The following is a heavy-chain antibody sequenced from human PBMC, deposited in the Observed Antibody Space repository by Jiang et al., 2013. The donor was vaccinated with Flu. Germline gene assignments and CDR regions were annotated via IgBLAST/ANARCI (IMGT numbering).Heavy chain of an antibody. CDR2: INHSGST. CDR1: GGSFSGYY. D-gene: IGHD3-22*01. CDR3: ALYYYDSSGYYLFDY. V-gene: IGHV4-34*01. J-gene: IGHJ4*02. Sequence: LLKPSETLSLTCAVYGGSFSGYYWSWIRQPPGKGLEWIGEINHSGSTNYNPSLKSRVTISVDTSKNQFSLKLSSVTAADTAVYYCALYYYDSSGYYLFDYWGQGTLVTVSS.